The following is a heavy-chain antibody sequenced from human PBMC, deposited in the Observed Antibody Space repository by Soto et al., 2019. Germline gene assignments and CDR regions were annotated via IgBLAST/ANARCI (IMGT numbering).Heavy chain of an antibody. V-gene: IGHV4-39*01. D-gene: IGHD6-19*01. CDR1: GGSVSSTSYY. CDR3: ARIVGIRNSIGQRYYFDY. J-gene: IGHJ4*02. Sequence: QLQLQESGPGLVTPSETLSLTCTVSGGSVSSTSYYWGWIRQPPGKGLEWIGSIYYSGSTYYNPSLKSRVTISVDTSKNQFSLKLSSVTAADTAVYYCARIVGIRNSIGQRYYFDYWGQGTLVTVSS. CDR2: IYYSGST.